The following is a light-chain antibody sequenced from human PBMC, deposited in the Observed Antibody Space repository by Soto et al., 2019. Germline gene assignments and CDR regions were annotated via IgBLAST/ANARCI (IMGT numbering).Light chain of an antibody. Sequence: QSVLTQPRSVSGSPRQSVTISCAGASSDVGAYDYVSWYQQHPGKAPKLMIYDVSERPSGVPDRVSGSKSGSTASLTISGLQAEDEAEYYCCSYAGNYTLVFGGGTKLTVL. J-gene: IGLJ2*01. CDR1: SSDVGAYDY. CDR2: DVS. CDR3: CSYAGNYTLV. V-gene: IGLV2-11*01.